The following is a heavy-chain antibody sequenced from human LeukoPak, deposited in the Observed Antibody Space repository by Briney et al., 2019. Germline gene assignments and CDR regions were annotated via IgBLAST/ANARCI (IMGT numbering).Heavy chain of an antibody. CDR2: IYYSGST. CDR1: GGSISSYY. J-gene: IGHJ5*02. Sequence: PSETLSLTCTVSGGSISSYYWSWIRQPPGKGLEWIGYIYYSGSTNYNPSLKSRVTISVDTSKNQFSLKLSSVTAADAAVYYCARDRAPLAARTRGSVGWFDPWGQGTLVTVSS. D-gene: IGHD6-6*01. V-gene: IGHV4-59*01. CDR3: ARDRAPLAARTRGSVGWFDP.